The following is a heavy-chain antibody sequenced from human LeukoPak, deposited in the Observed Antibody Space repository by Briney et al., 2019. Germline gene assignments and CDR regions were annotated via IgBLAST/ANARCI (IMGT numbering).Heavy chain of an antibody. CDR3: ARGGYSGYDSNYYYYMDV. CDR2: INTNSGGT. J-gene: IGHJ6*03. CDR1: GYTFTTYY. Sequence: ASVKVSCKASGYTFTTYYMHWVRQAPGQGLEWMGWINTNSGGTEYAQKFQGRVTMSRDTSISTGYMELSSLRSEDMAVYYCARGGYSGYDSNYYYYMDVWGKGTTVTVSS. D-gene: IGHD5-12*01. V-gene: IGHV1-2*02.